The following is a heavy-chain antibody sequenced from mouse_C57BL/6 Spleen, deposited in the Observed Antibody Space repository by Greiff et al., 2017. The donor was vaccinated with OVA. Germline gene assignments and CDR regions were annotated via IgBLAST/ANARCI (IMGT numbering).Heavy chain of an antibody. CDR1: GYTFTSYW. Sequence: QVQLKQPGAELVRPGSSVKLSCKASGYTFTSYWMDWVKQRPGQGLEWIGNIYPSDSETHYNQKFKDKATLTVDKSSSTAYMQLSSLTSEDSAVYTCERTAQATPAYWGQGTLVTVSA. CDR3: ERTAQATPAY. V-gene: IGHV1-61*01. J-gene: IGHJ3*01. CDR2: IYPSDSET. D-gene: IGHD3-2*02.